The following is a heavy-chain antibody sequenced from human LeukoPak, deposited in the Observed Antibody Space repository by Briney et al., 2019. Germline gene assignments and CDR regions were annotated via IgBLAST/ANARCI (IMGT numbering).Heavy chain of an antibody. CDR1: GGSISSYY. J-gene: IGHJ3*02. V-gene: IGHV4-59*08. Sequence: SETLSLTCTVSGGSISSYYWNWIRQPPGKGLEWIGYIYYSGSTNYNPSLKSRVTISVDTSKNQFSLKLSSVTAADTAVYYCARQDSGFPRHAAFDIWGQGTMATVSS. CDR2: IYYSGST. CDR3: ARQDSGFPRHAAFDI. D-gene: IGHD3-22*01.